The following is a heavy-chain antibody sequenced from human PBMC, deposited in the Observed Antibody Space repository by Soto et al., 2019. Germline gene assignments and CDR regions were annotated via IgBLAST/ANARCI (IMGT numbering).Heavy chain of an antibody. CDR1: GGSISSGGYS. D-gene: IGHD2-15*01. CDR3: ARGVRSGGSWEWDY. CDR2: IYHSGST. Sequence: QLQLQESGSGLVKPSQTLSLTCAVSGGSISSGGYSWSWIRQPPGKGLEWIGYIYHSGSTYYNPSLESRVTXXVXRXXNQFSLKLSSVTAADTAVYYCARGVRSGGSWEWDYWGQGTLVTVSS. J-gene: IGHJ4*02. V-gene: IGHV4-30-2*01.